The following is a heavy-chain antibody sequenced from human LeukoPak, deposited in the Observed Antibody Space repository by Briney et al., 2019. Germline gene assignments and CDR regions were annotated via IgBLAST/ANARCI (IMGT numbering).Heavy chain of an antibody. J-gene: IGHJ3*02. CDR2: ISSSSSTI. CDR3: ARSKRNGFDI. V-gene: IGHV3-48*01. CDR1: GITFSNYS. Sequence: GGSLRLSCAAPGITFSNYSMNWVRQAPGKGLEWVSYISSSSSTIYYADSVKGRFTISRDNAMNSVYLQMNSLRAEDTAVYYCARSKRNGFDIWGQGTMVTVSS.